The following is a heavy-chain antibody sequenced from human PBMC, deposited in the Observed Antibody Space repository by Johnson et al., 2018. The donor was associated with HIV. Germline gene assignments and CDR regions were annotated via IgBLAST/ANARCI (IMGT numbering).Heavy chain of an antibody. Sequence: VQLVESGGGLVQPGRSLRLSCAASGFTFDDYAMHWVRQAPGKGLEWVSGISYTTEYAASVKGRFTISRDDSKNSLYLQMNSLKTDDTAVYYCTRDRYGVGVSWGQGTMVTVSS. CDR3: TRDRYGVGVS. D-gene: IGHD4-17*01. V-gene: IGHV3-9*01. CDR1: GFTFDDYA. J-gene: IGHJ3*01. CDR2: ISYTT.